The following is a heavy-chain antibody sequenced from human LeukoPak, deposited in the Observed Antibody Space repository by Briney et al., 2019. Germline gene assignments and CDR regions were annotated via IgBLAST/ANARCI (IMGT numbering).Heavy chain of an antibody. J-gene: IGHJ4*02. CDR2: MSSSGSVT. Sequence: GGSLRLSCVVSGFTLSSYGMNWVRQAPGKGLEWVSYMSSSGSVTYYADSMKGRFTISRDAANNSLYLQMNRLRAEDTGVYYCARDRSGWYYFDSWGQGTLVTVSS. D-gene: IGHD6-19*01. CDR3: ARDRSGWYYFDS. V-gene: IGHV3-48*03. CDR1: GFTLSSYG.